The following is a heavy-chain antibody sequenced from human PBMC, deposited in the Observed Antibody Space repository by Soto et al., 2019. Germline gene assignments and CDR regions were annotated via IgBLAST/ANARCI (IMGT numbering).Heavy chain of an antibody. J-gene: IGHJ6*02. Sequence: QVQLQESGPGLVKPSQTLSLTCTVSGGSISSGGYYWSWIRQHPGKGLEWIGYIYYSGSTYYNPSLKSPVTLSVDTSKNQFSLKLSSVTAADTAVYYCARGNSSWLYYGMDVWGQGTTVTVSS. V-gene: IGHV4-31*01. CDR2: IYYSGST. CDR1: GGSISSGGYY. D-gene: IGHD6-13*01. CDR3: ARGNSSWLYYGMDV.